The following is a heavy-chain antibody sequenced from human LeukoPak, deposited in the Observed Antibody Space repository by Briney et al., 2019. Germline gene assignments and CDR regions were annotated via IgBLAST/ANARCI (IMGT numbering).Heavy chain of an antibody. Sequence: EGSLRLSCAASGFTVSSNYMSWVRQAPGKGLEWVSVIYSGGSTYYADSVKGRFTISRDNSKNTLYLQMTSLRADDTAVYYCARDRRFCSGGSCPYWYFDLWGRGTLVTVSS. CDR1: GFTVSSNY. CDR3: ARDRRFCSGGSCPYWYFDL. D-gene: IGHD2-15*01. J-gene: IGHJ2*01. V-gene: IGHV3-53*01. CDR2: IYSGGST.